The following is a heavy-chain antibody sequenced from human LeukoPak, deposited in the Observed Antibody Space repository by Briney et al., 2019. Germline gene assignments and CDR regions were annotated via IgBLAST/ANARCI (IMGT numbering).Heavy chain of an antibody. D-gene: IGHD3-22*01. CDR3: AKGSGYYDSSGYYYYYYYMDV. CDR1: GFTFSSYA. Sequence: GGSLRLSCAASGFTFSSYAMSWVRQAPGKGLEWVSAISGSGGSTYYADSVKGRFTISRDNSKNTLYLQMNSLRAEDTAVYYCAKGSGYYDSSGYYYYYYYMDVWGKWTTVTVSS. J-gene: IGHJ6*03. CDR2: ISGSGGST. V-gene: IGHV3-23*01.